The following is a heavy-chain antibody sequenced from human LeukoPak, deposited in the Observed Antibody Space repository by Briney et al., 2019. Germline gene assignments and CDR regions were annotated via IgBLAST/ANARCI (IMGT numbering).Heavy chain of an antibody. J-gene: IGHJ4*02. D-gene: IGHD1-14*01. CDR2: IYDIGNT. CDR3: ARGGMRRPHDC. V-gene: IGHV3-53*01. Sequence: GGSLRLSCAVSGFTVSSNYMSWVRQAPGKGLEWVSVIYDIGNTYYADSVKGRFTISRDTSKNTVYLQMNSLRAEDTAVYYCARGGMRRPHDCWGQGALVTV. CDR1: GFTVSSNY.